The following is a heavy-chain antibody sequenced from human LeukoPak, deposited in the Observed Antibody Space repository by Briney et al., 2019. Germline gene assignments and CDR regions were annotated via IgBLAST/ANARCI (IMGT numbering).Heavy chain of an antibody. Sequence: GGSLRLSCAVSGFTISSTYMTWVRQAPGKGLEWVSFIYSGGGTDYSESVKGRFTISRDNSKNALYLQMNSLRVEDTAMFYCARPPYNWGQGTLVTVSS. D-gene: IGHD1-14*01. CDR1: GFTISSTY. V-gene: IGHV3-53*01. CDR2: IYSGGGT. J-gene: IGHJ4*02. CDR3: ARPPYN.